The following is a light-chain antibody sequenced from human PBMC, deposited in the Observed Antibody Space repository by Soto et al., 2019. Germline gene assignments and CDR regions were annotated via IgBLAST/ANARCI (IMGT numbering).Light chain of an antibody. CDR1: QSVSNTY. J-gene: IGKJ1*01. V-gene: IGKV3-20*01. CDR2: DAS. Sequence: EIVLTQSPDTLSLSPGERATLSCRASQSVSNTYLAWYQQKPGQAPRLLIYDASSRATGIPDRFSGSGSGTDFTLTISRLEPEDFAVYYCQQYNNWPRTFGQGTKV. CDR3: QQYNNWPRT.